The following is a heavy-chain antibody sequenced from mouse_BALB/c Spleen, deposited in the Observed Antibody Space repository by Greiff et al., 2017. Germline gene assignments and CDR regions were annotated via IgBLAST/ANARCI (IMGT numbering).Heavy chain of an antibody. V-gene: IGHV1-9*01. Sequence: VKLVESGAELMKPGASVKISCKATGYTFSSYWIEWVKQRPGHGLEWIGEILPGSGSTNYNEKFKGKATFTADTSSNTAYMQLSSLTSEDSAVYYCARSVYDDYAMDYWGQGTSVTVSS. CDR1: GYTFSSYW. D-gene: IGHD2-3*01. CDR2: ILPGSGST. J-gene: IGHJ4*01. CDR3: ARSVYDDYAMDY.